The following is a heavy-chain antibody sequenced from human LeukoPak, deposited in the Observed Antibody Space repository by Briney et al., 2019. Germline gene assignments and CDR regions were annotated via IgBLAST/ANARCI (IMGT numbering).Heavy chain of an antibody. CDR1: GYTFTGYY. D-gene: IGHD2-2*01. CDR3: ARDGATGSDCSSTSCYDSGHSTTVYYYYYGMDV. J-gene: IGHJ6*02. CDR2: INPNSGGT. Sequence: ASVKVSCKASGYTFTGYYMHWVRQAPGQGLEWMGWINPNSGGTNYAQKFQGRVTMTRDTSISTAYMELSRLRSDDTAVYYCARDGATGSDCSSTSCYDSGHSTTVYYYYYGMDVWGQGTTVTVSS. V-gene: IGHV1-2*02.